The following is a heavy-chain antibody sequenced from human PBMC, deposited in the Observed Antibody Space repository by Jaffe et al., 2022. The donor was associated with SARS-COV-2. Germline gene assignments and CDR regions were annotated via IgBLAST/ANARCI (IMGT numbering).Heavy chain of an antibody. Sequence: EVQLVESGGGLVKPGGSLRLSCAASGFTFSSYSMNWVRQAPGKGLEWVSSISSSSSYIYYADSVKGRFTISRDNAKNSLYLQMNSLRAEDTAVYYCARDDCSGGSCYLYYYYGMDVWGQGTTVTVSS. CDR1: GFTFSSYS. CDR3: ARDDCSGGSCYLYYYYGMDV. CDR2: ISSSSSYI. D-gene: IGHD2-15*01. J-gene: IGHJ6*02. V-gene: IGHV3-21*01.